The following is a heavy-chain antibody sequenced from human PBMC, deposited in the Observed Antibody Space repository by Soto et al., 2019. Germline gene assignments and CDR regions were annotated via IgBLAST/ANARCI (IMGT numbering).Heavy chain of an antibody. CDR2: ISSSSSYI. J-gene: IGHJ6*03. D-gene: IGHD2-2*01. V-gene: IGHV3-21*01. CDR3: ARGQYADYYYMDV. Sequence: EVQLVESGGGLVKPGGSLRLSCVVSGFTFSSYSMNWVRQASGKGLEWVSSISSSSSYIHNADSGKGRFTISRDNAKNSVYLQMTSLRAEDTAVYYCARGQYADYYYMDVWGKGTTVTVSS. CDR1: GFTFSSYS.